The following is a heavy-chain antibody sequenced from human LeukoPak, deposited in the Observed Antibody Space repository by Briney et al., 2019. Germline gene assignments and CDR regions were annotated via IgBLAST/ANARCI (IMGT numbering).Heavy chain of an antibody. CDR1: GFTFSSYG. CDR3: ARDGFPSVAPVVADDYAFDI. V-gene: IGHV3-48*04. CDR2: ISSSGSTI. D-gene: IGHD5-12*01. J-gene: IGHJ3*02. Sequence: GGSLRLSCAASGFTFSSYGMSWVRQAPGKGLEWVSYISSSGSTIYYADSVKGRFTISRDNAKNSLYLQMNSLRAEDTAVYYCARDGFPSVAPVVADDYAFDIWGQGTMVTVSS.